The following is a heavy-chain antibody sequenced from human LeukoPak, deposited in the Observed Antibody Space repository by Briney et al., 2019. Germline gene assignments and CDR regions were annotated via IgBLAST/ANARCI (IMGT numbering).Heavy chain of an antibody. Sequence: KTSETLSLTYTVSGVSISASCWSWIRQSPGRGLEWVGYRCDDGRDLYSPSLRSRVSRVTISVDASEKQFSLSLRSVTAADTAMYYCARTTRVTPDGRAEYFEDWGQGTLVIVSS. D-gene: IGHD4-11*01. V-gene: IGHV4-59*03. CDR1: GVSISASC. J-gene: IGHJ1*01. CDR3: ARTTRVTPDGRAEYFED. CDR2: RCDDGRD.